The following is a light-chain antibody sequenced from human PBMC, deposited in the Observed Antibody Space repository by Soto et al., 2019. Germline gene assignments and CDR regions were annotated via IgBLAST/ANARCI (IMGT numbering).Light chain of an antibody. V-gene: IGKV3-15*01. CDR3: QQDNNWWT. J-gene: IGKJ1*01. CDR1: QSVSSN. Sequence: EIVMTQSPATLSVSPGERATLSCRASQSVSSNLAWYQQQPGQAPSLLIYGASTRATGIPARFSGSGCGTEFTLTISSLQSEDVAVYYCQQDNNWWTFGQGTKVEIK. CDR2: GAS.